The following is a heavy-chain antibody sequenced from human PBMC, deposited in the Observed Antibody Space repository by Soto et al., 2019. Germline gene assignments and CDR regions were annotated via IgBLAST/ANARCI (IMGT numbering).Heavy chain of an antibody. D-gene: IGHD3-3*01. J-gene: IGHJ6*03. CDR2: ISGSGGST. CDR3: AKDGFLEWLPHYYYYYYYMDV. V-gene: IGHV3-23*01. Sequence: GGSLRLSCAASGFTFSSYAMSWVRQAPGKGLEWVSAISGSGGSTYYADSVKGRFTISRDNSKNTLYLQMNSLRAEDTAVYYCAKDGFLEWLPHYYYYYYYMDVWGKGTTVTVSS. CDR1: GFTFSSYA.